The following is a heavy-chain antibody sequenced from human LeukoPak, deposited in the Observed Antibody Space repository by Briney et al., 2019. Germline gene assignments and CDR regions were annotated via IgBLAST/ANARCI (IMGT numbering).Heavy chain of an antibody. V-gene: IGHV3-33*01. J-gene: IGHJ4*02. CDR1: GFTFSSYG. CDR2: IWYDGNNK. D-gene: IGHD3-22*01. Sequence: GGSLRLSCAASGFTFSSYGMHWVRQAPGKGLEWVAVIWYDGNNKYYADSVKGRFTISRDNSKNTLYLQMNSLRAEDTAVYYCARESRYYDSSGYYDYWGQGTLVTVSS. CDR3: ARESRYYDSSGYYDY.